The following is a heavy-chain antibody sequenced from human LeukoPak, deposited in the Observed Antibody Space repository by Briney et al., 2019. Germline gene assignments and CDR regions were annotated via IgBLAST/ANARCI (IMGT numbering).Heavy chain of an antibody. Sequence: GGSLRLSCAASGFTFSSYGMSWVRQAPGKGLEWVSAISGSGGSTYYADSVKGRFTISRDNSKNTLYLQMNSLRADDTAVYYCARDTLGEGEDANYAVYYFDYWGQGTVVTVSS. V-gene: IGHV3-23*01. CDR3: ARDTLGEGEDANYAVYYFDY. CDR2: ISGSGGST. D-gene: IGHD4/OR15-4a*01. CDR1: GFTFSSYG. J-gene: IGHJ4*02.